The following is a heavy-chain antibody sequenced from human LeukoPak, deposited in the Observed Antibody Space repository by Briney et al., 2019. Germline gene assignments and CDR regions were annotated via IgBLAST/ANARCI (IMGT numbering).Heavy chain of an antibody. CDR3: AREGGISAGWETD. D-gene: IGHD6-19*01. J-gene: IGHJ4*02. CDR1: GYSFINSG. CDR2: ISVNGSYT. Sequence: ASVKVSCTVSGYSFINSGISWVRQAPGQGLEWMGWISVNGSYTNFAQSHRDRVTLTTDTSTSTAYLELTDLRSDDTAVYYCAREGGISAGWETDWGQGTLVPVSS. V-gene: IGHV1-18*01.